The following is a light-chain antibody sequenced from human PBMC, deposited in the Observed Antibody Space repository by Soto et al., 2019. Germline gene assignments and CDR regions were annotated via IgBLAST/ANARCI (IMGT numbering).Light chain of an antibody. CDR3: QQYNVWPPT. J-gene: IGKJ1*01. CDR1: QSINTY. V-gene: IGKV1-39*01. CDR2: AAS. Sequence: DIQMTQSPSSLSASVGDRVTITCRASQSINTYLNWYQQKPGKAPKLLIYAASSLQSGVASRFSGSGSGTDFTLTISSLQPEDFGVYYCQQYNVWPPTFGRGTKVEIK.